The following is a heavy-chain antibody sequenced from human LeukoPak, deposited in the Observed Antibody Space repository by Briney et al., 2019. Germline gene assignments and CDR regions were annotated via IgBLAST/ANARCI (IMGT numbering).Heavy chain of an antibody. D-gene: IGHD2-2*01. J-gene: IGHJ4*02. CDR1: GFTFSSYS. V-gene: IGHV3-48*01. CDR2: ISSSSSTI. CDR3: AKSTSVVVPAAMDY. Sequence: GGSLRLSCAASGFTFSSYSMNWVRQAPGKGLEWVSYISSSSSTIYYADSVKGRFTISRDNAKNSLYLQMNSLRAEDTALYYCAKSTSVVVPAAMDYWGQGTLVTVSS.